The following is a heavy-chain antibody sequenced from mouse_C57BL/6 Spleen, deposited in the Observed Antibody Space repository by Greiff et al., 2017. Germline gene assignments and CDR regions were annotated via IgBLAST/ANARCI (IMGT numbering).Heavy chain of an antibody. J-gene: IGHJ2*01. CDR3: TDSNYVPFFDY. CDR1: GFTFSNYW. Sequence: EVKVEESGGGLVQPGGSMKLSCVASGFTFSNYWMNWVRQSPEKGLEWVAQIRLKSDNYATHYAESVKGRFTISRDDSKSSVYLQMNNLRAEDTGIYYCTDSNYVPFFDYWGQGTTLTVSS. CDR2: IRLKSDNYAT. D-gene: IGHD2-5*01. V-gene: IGHV6-3*01.